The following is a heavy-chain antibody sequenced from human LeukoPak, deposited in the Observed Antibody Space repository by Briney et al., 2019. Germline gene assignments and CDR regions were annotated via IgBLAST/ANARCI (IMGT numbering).Heavy chain of an antibody. CDR1: GYTFTAYY. CDR2: INPNSGGT. J-gene: IGHJ4*02. V-gene: IGHV1-2*02. Sequence: ASVKVSCKASGYTFTAYYIHWVRQAPGQGLEWMGWINPNSGGTNYAQKFQGRVTMSRDTSISTAYIELSRLRSDDTAVYYCARAVGYGSGTYRQYYFDYWGQGTLVTVSS. D-gene: IGHD3-10*01. CDR3: ARAVGYGSGTYRQYYFDY.